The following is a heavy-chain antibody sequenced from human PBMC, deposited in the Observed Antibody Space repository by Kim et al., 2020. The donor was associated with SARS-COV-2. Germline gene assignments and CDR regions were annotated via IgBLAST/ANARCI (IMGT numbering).Heavy chain of an antibody. CDR1: GLTLRSYA. V-gene: IGHV3-23*01. J-gene: IGHJ4*01. D-gene: IGHD6-19*01. Sequence: GGSLRLSCAASGLTLRSYAMNWVRQGPGKGLEWVSSITRGGDTYYAASVKGRFPISRDNFKDTMSLQMNSLRAEDTGNYYCVPCVTLADRSGWCTFFDH. CDR3: VPCVTLADRSGWCTFFDH. CDR2: ITRGGDT.